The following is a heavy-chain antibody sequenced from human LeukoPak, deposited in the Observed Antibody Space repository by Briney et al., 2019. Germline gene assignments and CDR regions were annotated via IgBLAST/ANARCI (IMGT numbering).Heavy chain of an antibody. D-gene: IGHD3-3*01. Sequence: ASVKVSCKASGYTFTSYAMNWVRQAPGQGLEWMGSMNPNDGLTNYAQKFQGRVTMTRDTSISTAYMEMGRLRSDDTAVYYCARVYDRWSGYSSGYYFDYWGQGTLVTVSS. CDR2: MNPNDGLT. V-gene: IGHV1-2*02. CDR1: GYTFTSYA. J-gene: IGHJ4*02. CDR3: ARVYDRWSGYSSGYYFDY.